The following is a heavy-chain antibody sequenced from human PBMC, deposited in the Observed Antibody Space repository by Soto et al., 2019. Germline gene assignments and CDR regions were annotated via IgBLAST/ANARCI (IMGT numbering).Heavy chain of an antibody. D-gene: IGHD1-26*01. Sequence: ESLKVSCKGYGYSFTTYWIGWVRQMPGKGLEWMGIIYPGDSDTRYSPSFEGQVTISAAKSISTAYLQWSSLKASDTAMYYCARHESDPEGATNQYYDSYAAAHRGQGTPVTGPS. CDR2: IYPGDSDT. J-gene: IGHJ4*03. CDR3: ARHESDPEGATNQYYDSYAAAH. V-gene: IGHV5-51*01. CDR1: GYSFTTYW.